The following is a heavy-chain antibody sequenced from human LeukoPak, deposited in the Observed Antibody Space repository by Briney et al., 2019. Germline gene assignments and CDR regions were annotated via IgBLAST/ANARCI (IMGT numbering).Heavy chain of an antibody. CDR3: AGGELQSRSNDY. CDR1: GYTLTELS. V-gene: IGHV1-24*01. J-gene: IGHJ4*02. D-gene: IGHD4-11*01. Sequence: ASVEVSCKVSGYTLTELSMHWVRQAPGKGLEWMGGFDPEDGETIYAQKFQGRVTMTEDTSTDTAYMELSSLRSEDTAVYYCAGGELQSRSNDYWGQGTLVTVSS. CDR2: FDPEDGET.